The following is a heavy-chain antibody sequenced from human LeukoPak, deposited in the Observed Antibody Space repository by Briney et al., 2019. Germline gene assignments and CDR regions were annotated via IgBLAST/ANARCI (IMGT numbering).Heavy chain of an antibody. CDR2: ISAYNGNT. Sequence: ASVKVSCKASGFTFTSYGISWVRQAPGQGLEWMGWISAYNGNTNYAQKLQGRVTMTTDTSTSTAYMELRSLRSDDTAVYYCARDHPQVWWLRRREDYYYGMDVWGQGTTVTVSS. CDR3: ARDHPQVWWLRRREDYYYGMDV. CDR1: GFTFTSYG. V-gene: IGHV1-18*01. D-gene: IGHD5-12*01. J-gene: IGHJ6*02.